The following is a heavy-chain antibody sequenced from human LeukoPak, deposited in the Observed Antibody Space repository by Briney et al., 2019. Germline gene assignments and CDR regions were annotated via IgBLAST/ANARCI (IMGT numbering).Heavy chain of an antibody. CDR3: ASVDS. Sequence: GGSLRLSCAASGFNLSSYTMHWVRQAPGKGLEYVSAITRNGGRTYYANSVKGRFTISRDNSKNTLYLQMDSLRAEDMAVYYCASVDSWGRGTLVTVSS. J-gene: IGHJ4*02. CDR2: ITRNGGRT. CDR1: GFNLSSYT. V-gene: IGHV3-64*01.